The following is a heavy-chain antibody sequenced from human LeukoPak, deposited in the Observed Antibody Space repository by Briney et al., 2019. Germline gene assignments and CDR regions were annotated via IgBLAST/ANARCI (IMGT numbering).Heavy chain of an antibody. CDR2: ISSGSTYI. CDR3: ARVDYFDY. Sequence: GGSLRLSCAASGFSFRTYNMNWVRQAPGKGLEWASFISSGSTYIYYTESVKGRFTISRDDAKNSLYLQMNSLRAEDTAIYFCARVDYFDYWGQGTLVTVSS. V-gene: IGHV3-21*01. CDR1: GFSFRTYN. J-gene: IGHJ4*02.